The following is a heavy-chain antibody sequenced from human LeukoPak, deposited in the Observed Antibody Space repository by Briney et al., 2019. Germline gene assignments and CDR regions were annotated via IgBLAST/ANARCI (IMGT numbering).Heavy chain of an antibody. Sequence: ASVKVSCKASGYSFSIFGMTWVRQAPGQGLEWMGWISASSGNTNYAQKLQGRVTMTTDTSTNTAYMELRSLKSDDTAVYYCARAGATETTHFDYWGQGTLVTVSS. CDR1: GYSFSIFG. CDR3: ARAGATETTHFDY. J-gene: IGHJ4*02. V-gene: IGHV1-18*01. CDR2: ISASSGNT. D-gene: IGHD4-17*01.